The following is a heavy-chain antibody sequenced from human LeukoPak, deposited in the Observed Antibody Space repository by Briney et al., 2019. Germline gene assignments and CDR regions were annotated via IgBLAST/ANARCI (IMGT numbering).Heavy chain of an antibody. J-gene: IGHJ4*02. CDR2: ISTDGTTT. CDR1: GFTFNNNW. V-gene: IGHV3-74*01. CDR3: IRAWDY. Sequence: GGSLRLSGAASGFTFNNNWMNWVRQAPGKGLVWVSRISTDGTTTNYADSVKGRFTISRDNAKNTLYLQMHSLRAEDTAVYYCIRAWDYWGQGTLVTVSS.